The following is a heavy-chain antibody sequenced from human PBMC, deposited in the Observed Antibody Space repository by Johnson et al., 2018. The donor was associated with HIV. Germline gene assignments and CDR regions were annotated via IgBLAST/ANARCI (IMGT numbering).Heavy chain of an antibody. CDR2: ISYDGSNK. J-gene: IGHJ3*02. V-gene: IGHV3-30-3*01. Sequence: QMQLVESGGGVVQPGRSLRLSCAASGFTFSSYAMHWVRQAPGKGLEWVAVISYDGSNKYYADSVKGRFTISRDNSKNTLYLQMNSLRAEDTAVYYCARIKRSLLWYDAFDIWGQGTMVTVSS. CDR3: ARIKRSLLWYDAFDI. D-gene: IGHD3-10*01. CDR1: GFTFSSYA.